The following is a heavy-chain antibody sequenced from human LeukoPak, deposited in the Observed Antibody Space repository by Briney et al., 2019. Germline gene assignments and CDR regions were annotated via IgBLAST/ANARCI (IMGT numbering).Heavy chain of an antibody. CDR1: GFTFSNYW. V-gene: IGHV3-74*01. CDR2: IKGDGSTT. Sequence: GGSLRLSCAASGFTFSNYWMHWVRQAPGKGLVWVSGIKGDGSTTTYADSVNGRFTISRDNARNTLYLQRNSLRADDSPVYYCGLGGVYPTAWFDPWGQGTLVTVSS. J-gene: IGHJ5*02. CDR3: GLGGVYPTAWFDP. D-gene: IGHD5/OR15-5a*01.